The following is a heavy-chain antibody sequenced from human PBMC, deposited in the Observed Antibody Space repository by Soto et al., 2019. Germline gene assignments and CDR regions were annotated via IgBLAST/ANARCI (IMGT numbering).Heavy chain of an antibody. Sequence: GRSLRLSCAASGFTFSSYSMNWVRQAPGKGLEWVSSISSSSSYISYADSVKGRFTISRDNAKNSLYLQRNSRRAEDTAVYYCARDRFSWSSTSGYTPFQHWGQGTLVTVSA. V-gene: IGHV3-21*01. CDR2: ISSSSSYI. J-gene: IGHJ1*01. D-gene: IGHD2-2*02. CDR1: GFTFSSYS. CDR3: ARDRFSWSSTSGYTPFQH.